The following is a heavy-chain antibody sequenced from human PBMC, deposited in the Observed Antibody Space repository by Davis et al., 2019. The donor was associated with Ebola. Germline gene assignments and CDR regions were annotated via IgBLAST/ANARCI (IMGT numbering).Heavy chain of an antibody. D-gene: IGHD1-26*01. CDR2: ISYDGSNK. CDR1: GFTFSSYG. V-gene: IGHV3-30*18. J-gene: IGHJ6*02. CDR3: ANWGSGSYYLYYGMDV. Sequence: SLNISCAASGFTFSSYGMHWVRQAPGKGLEWVAVISYDGSNKYYADSVKGRFTISRDNSKNTLYLQMNSLRAEDTAVYYCANWGSGSYYLYYGMDVWGQGTTVTVSS.